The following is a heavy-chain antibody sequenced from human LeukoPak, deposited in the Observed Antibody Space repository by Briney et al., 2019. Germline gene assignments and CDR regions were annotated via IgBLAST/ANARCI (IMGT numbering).Heavy chain of an antibody. Sequence: GGSLRLSCAASGFTFSSYAMSWVRQAPGKGLEWVSAISGSGGSTYYADSVKGRFTISRDNFKNTLYLEMNSLRAEDKAGYSSAKVFSAEQLVPADYWGQGTLVSVSS. CDR2: ISGSGGST. CDR3: AKVFSAEQLVPADY. D-gene: IGHD6-6*01. V-gene: IGHV3-23*01. J-gene: IGHJ4*02. CDR1: GFTFSSYA.